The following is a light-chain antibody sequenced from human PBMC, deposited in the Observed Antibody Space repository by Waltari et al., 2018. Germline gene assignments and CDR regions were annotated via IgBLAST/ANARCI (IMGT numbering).Light chain of an antibody. V-gene: IGKV1-39*01. Sequence: DIQMTQSPSSLSASVGDRVTITCRASQSSSSYLNWYQQKPGKSPKLLIYAASSLQSGVPSRFSGSGSGTEFTLTISSLQPEDFAVYYCQQYDSSPYTFGQGTKLEIK. CDR3: QQYDSSPYT. CDR2: AAS. CDR1: QSSSSY. J-gene: IGKJ2*01.